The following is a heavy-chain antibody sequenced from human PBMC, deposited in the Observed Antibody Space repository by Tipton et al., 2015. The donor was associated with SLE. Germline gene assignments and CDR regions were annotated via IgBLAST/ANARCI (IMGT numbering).Heavy chain of an antibody. CDR1: GGSISSSNW. D-gene: IGHD3-16*01. CDR3: ARGGGFDP. V-gene: IGHV4-4*02. CDR2: IYHSGST. Sequence: SLRLSCAVSGGSISSSNWWSWVRQPPGKGLEWIGEIYHSGSTNYNPSLKSRVTISVDTSKNQFSLKLSSVTAADTAVYYCARGGGFDPWGQGTLVTVSS. J-gene: IGHJ5*02.